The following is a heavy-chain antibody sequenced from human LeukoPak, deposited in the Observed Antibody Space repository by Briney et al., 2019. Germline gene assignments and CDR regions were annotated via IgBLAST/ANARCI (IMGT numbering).Heavy chain of an antibody. CDR3: ARGVGINWFDP. Sequence: GESLKTSCKGSGYSFTSYWIGWVRQVPGKGLEWMGIIYPSDSDTRYSPSFQGQVTISADKSITTAYLQWSSLKASDTAMYYCARGVGINWFDPWGQGTLVTVSS. D-gene: IGHD2-21*01. J-gene: IGHJ5*02. CDR1: GYSFTSYW. CDR2: IYPSDSDT. V-gene: IGHV5-51*01.